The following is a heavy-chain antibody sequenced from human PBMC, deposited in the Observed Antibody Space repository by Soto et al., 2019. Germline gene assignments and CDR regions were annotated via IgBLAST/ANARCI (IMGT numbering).Heavy chain of an antibody. CDR2: ISYDGSNK. CDR1: GFTFSSYA. D-gene: IGHD3-9*01. CDR3: AREKRDILTGYGPFDY. J-gene: IGHJ4*02. Sequence: GGSLILSCAASGFTFSSYAMHWVRQAPGKGLEWVAVISYDGSNKYYADSVKGRFTISRDNSKNTLYLQMNSLRAEDTAVYYCAREKRDILTGYGPFDYWGQGTLVTVSS. V-gene: IGHV3-30-3*01.